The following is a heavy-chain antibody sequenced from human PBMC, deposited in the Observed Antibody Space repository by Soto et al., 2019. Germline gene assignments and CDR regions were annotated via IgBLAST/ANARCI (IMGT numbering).Heavy chain of an antibody. CDR1: GFTFSSYS. CDR2: ITSSTSYI. Sequence: PGGSLRLSCAASGFTFSSYSLNWVRQAPGKGLEWVSSITSSTSYIYYAXSVKGRFTISRDNAKNSLYLQMNSLRAEDTAVYYCARDDTYGMDVWGQGTTVXVS. V-gene: IGHV3-21*01. CDR3: ARDDTYGMDV. J-gene: IGHJ6*02.